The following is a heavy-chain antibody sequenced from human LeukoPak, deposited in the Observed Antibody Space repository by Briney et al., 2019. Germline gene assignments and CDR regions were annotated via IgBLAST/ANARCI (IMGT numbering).Heavy chain of an antibody. V-gene: IGHV1-2*02. D-gene: IGHD3-3*01. CDR2: INPNSGGT. CDR1: GYTFTGYY. Sequence: ASVKVSCKASGYTFTGYYMHWVRQAPGQGLEWMGWINPNSGGTNYAQKFQGRVTMTRDTSISTAYMELSRLRSDDTAVYYCARALGGFWSSGGDYWGQGTLVTVSS. CDR3: ARALGGFWSSGGDY. J-gene: IGHJ4*02.